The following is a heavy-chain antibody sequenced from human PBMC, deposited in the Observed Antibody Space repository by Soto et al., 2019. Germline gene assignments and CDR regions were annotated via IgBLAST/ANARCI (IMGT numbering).Heavy chain of an antibody. Sequence: QVQLVQSGAVVKKPGSSVTVSCKASGGMFSDYTISWVRQAPGQGLEWMGGIIPIFGGPHYAQKFQGRVTITADKPTSAGYLELGDLTFEDTAVYFFAKKGGGASIDFWRANWFDPWGQGTLVTVSS. CDR3: AKKGGGASIDFWRANWFDP. CDR1: GGMFSDYT. D-gene: IGHD3-3*01. CDR2: IIPIFGGP. V-gene: IGHV1-69*06. J-gene: IGHJ5*02.